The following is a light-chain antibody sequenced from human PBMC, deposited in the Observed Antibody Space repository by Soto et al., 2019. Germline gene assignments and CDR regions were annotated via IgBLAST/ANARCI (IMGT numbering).Light chain of an antibody. CDR2: SNN. CDR3: GSWDSSLSAYV. J-gene: IGLJ1*01. CDR1: RSSIGSNT. Sequence: QSVLTQPPSASGTPGQRVTISYSGSRSSIGSNTINWYQHLPGMAPKLLIYSNNHRPSGVPERFSASKSGTSATLGITGFQTGDEADYSCGSWDSSLSAYVFGNGTKVTVL. V-gene: IGLV1-44*01.